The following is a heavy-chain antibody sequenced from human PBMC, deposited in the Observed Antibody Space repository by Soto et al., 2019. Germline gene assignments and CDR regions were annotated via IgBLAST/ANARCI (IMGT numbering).Heavy chain of an antibody. CDR1: GFTFSSYA. CDR3: AKGQDYYGSGSYAV. CDR2: ISGSGGST. D-gene: IGHD3-10*01. Sequence: GGSLSLSCAASGFTFSSYAMSWVRQAPGKGLEWVSAISGSGGSTYYADSVKGRFTISRDNSKNTLYLQMNSLRAEDTAVYYCAKGQDYYGSGSYAVWGQGTLVTVSS. V-gene: IGHV3-23*01. J-gene: IGHJ4*02.